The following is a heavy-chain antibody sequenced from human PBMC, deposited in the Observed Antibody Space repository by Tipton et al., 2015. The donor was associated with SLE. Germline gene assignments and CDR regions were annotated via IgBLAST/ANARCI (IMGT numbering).Heavy chain of an antibody. CDR2: INDAEGT. D-gene: IGHD4-17*01. CDR3: ARHAGDYAYFDS. J-gene: IGHJ4*02. Sequence: TLSLTCEVYGVSFSGYYWSWIRQSPGKGLEWIGEINDAEGTKYNPSLESRVTMSIDTSKNRFSLNMNSVTAADTAVYYCARHAGDYAYFDSWGQGILVTVSS. V-gene: IGHV4-34*01. CDR1: GVSFSGYY.